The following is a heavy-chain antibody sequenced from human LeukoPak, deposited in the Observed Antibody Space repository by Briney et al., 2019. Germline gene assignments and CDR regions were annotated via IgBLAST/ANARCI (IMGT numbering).Heavy chain of an antibody. Sequence: GASVKVSCKASGYTFTGYYMHWVRQAPGQGLEWMGWINPNSGGTNYAQKFQGRVTMTRDTSISTAYMELSRLRSDDTAVYYCARREDHDYGDYFDYWGQGTLVTVSS. CDR3: ARREDHDYGDYFDY. D-gene: IGHD4-17*01. V-gene: IGHV1-2*02. J-gene: IGHJ4*02. CDR2: INPNSGGT. CDR1: GYTFTGYY.